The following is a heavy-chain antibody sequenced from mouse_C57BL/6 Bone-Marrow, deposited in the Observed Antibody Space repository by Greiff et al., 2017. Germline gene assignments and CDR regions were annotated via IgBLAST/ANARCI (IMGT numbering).Heavy chain of an antibody. CDR2: ISTYYGDA. J-gene: IGHJ1*03. V-gene: IGHV1-67*01. Sequence: QVQLQQSGPELVRPGVSVKISCKGSGYTFTDYAMHWVKQSHAKSLEWIGVISTYYGDASYNQKFKDKATMTVDKSSSTAYMELTRLTSADSAVYYCAREGVRTVVAPRWYFDVWGTGTTVTVSS. D-gene: IGHD1-1*01. CDR3: AREGVRTVVAPRWYFDV. CDR1: GYTFTDYA.